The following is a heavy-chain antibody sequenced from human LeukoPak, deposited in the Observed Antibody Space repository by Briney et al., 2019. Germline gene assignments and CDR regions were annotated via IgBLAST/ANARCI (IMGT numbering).Heavy chain of an antibody. CDR3: ARGRPNYYDYYYMDV. CDR2: INHSGST. CDR1: GGSFSGYY. J-gene: IGHJ6*03. V-gene: IGHV4-34*01. Sequence: PSETLSLTCAVYGGSFSGYYWSWIRQPPGKGLEWIGEINHSGSTNYNPSLKSRVTISVDTSKNQFSLKLSSVTAADTAVYYCARGRPNYYDYYYMDVWGKGTTVTVSS.